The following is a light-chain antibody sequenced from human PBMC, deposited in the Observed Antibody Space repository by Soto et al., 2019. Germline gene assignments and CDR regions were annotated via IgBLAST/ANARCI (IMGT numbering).Light chain of an antibody. J-gene: IGLJ2*01. Sequence: QSALTQPASVSGSPGQSITISCTGSSSDVGGYNHVSWYQQHPGKAPKLMIYELSNRPSGVSNRFSGSKSGNTASLTISGLQAEDEADYYCSSYTTSTTRIIFGGGTKVTV. CDR3: SSYTTSTTRII. CDR2: ELS. CDR1: SSDVGGYNH. V-gene: IGLV2-14*01.